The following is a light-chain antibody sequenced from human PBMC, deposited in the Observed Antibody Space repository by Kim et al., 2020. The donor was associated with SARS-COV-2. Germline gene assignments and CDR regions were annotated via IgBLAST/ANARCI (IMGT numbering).Light chain of an antibody. J-gene: IGLJ3*02. CDR1: NIGSKS. CDR2: YNS. Sequence: APGKTARITCGGNNIGSKSVHWYQQKPGQAPVLVISYNSDRPSGIPERFSGSNSGNTATLTVSRVEAGDEADYYCQVWDSTSDHWVFGGGTKLAVL. CDR3: QVWDSTSDHWV. V-gene: IGLV3-21*04.